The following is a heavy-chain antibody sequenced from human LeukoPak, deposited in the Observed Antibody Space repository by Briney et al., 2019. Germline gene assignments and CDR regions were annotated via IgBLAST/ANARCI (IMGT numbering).Heavy chain of an antibody. Sequence: GASVKVSCKASGYTFTGYYMHWVRQAPGQGLEWMGWINPNSGGTNYAQKFQGRVTMTRNTSISTAYMELSSLRSEDTAVYYCARDQRIRSGSGWNYWGQGTLVTVSS. CDR3: ARDQRIRSGSGWNY. J-gene: IGHJ4*02. D-gene: IGHD6-19*01. CDR2: INPNSGGT. CDR1: GYTFTGYY. V-gene: IGHV1-2*02.